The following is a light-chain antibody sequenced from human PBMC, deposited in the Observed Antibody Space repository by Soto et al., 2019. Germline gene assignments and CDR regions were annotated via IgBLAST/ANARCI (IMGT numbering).Light chain of an antibody. CDR3: LQRRNWQVT. V-gene: IGKV3-11*01. J-gene: IGKJ5*01. CDR2: DAS. Sequence: PGERATLSCRASQSVSTYLAWYQQKPGQAPRLLIYDASNGATGIPARFSGSGSGTDFTLTISSLEPEDFAVYYCLQRRNWQVTFGQGTRLEIK. CDR1: QSVSTY.